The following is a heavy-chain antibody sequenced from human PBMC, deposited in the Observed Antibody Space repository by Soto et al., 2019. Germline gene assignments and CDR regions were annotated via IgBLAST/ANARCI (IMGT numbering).Heavy chain of an antibody. V-gene: IGHV3-30*03. D-gene: IGHD6-19*01. CDR2: ISYDGSNK. CDR3: ASLTGDPVAGPRRVDY. J-gene: IGHJ4*02. Sequence: GGSLRLSCAASGFTFTSYEMHWVRQAPGKGLEWVAIISYDGSNKYYVDSVKGRFTISRDNAKNSLYLQMNSLRAEDTAVYYCASLTGDPVAGPRRVDYWGQGALVTVSS. CDR1: GFTFTSYE.